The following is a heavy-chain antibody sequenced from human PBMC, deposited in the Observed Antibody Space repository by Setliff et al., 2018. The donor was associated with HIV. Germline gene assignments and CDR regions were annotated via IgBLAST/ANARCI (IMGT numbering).Heavy chain of an antibody. V-gene: IGHV4-39*07. D-gene: IGHD1-26*01. CDR1: GGSISSRNFY. J-gene: IGHJ4*02. CDR2: IAYTGSG. Sequence: TVSGGSISSRNFYWGWIRQPPGKGLEWIGSIAYTGSGYYNSSLKSRVTISVDTSRNECSLKLTSVTAADTAVYYCAREVRWELPQGFDHWGQGSQVTVSS. CDR3: AREVRWELPQGFDH.